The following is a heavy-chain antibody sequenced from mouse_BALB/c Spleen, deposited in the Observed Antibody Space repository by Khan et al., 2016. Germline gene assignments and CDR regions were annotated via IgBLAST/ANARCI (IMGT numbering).Heavy chain of an antibody. J-gene: IGHJ2*01. Sequence: QVQLKQLGPGLVQPSQSLSITCTVSGFSLTNYGVHWVRQSPGKGLEWLGVMWSGGSTDYNAAFKSRLSIYKDSSKSQVFFKMNSLQANDTAIYYCARNWEGGYFDYWGQGTTLTVSS. V-gene: IGHV2-2*02. CDR2: MWSGGST. CDR3: ARNWEGGYFDY. CDR1: GFSLTNYG. D-gene: IGHD4-1*01.